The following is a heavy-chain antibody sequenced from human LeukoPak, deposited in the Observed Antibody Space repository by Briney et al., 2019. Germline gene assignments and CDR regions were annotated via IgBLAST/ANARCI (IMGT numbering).Heavy chain of an antibody. V-gene: IGHV3-21*01. Sequence: GGSLRLSCAASGFTFSSYSMNWVRQAPGKGLEWVSSISSSSSYIYYADSVKGRFTISRDNSKNTLYLQMNSLRAEDTAVYYCAKDRTDYDNVDYWGQGALVTVSS. D-gene: IGHD3-22*01. CDR3: AKDRTDYDNVDY. CDR2: ISSSSSYI. CDR1: GFTFSSYS. J-gene: IGHJ4*02.